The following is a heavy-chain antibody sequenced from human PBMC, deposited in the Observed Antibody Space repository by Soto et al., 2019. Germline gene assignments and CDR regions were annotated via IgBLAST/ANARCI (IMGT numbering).Heavy chain of an antibody. CDR1: GYSFTSSW. CDR2: IDPSDSYI. J-gene: IGHJ4*02. Sequence: EVQLVQSGAEVKKPGESLRISCQGSGYSFTSSWISWVRQMPGEGLEWMGRIDPSDSYINYSPYFQGRVTSSADKSISTAYLQWSSLKASDTAMYYCARRGSSSSFFYDSWGQGTLVTVSS. CDR3: ARRGSSSSFFYDS. D-gene: IGHD6-6*01. V-gene: IGHV5-10-1*03.